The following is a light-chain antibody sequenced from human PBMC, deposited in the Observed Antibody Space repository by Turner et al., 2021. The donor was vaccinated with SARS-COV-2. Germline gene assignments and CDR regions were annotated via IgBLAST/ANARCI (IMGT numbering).Light chain of an antibody. CDR2: DVT. CDR3: ASFTSSSTYV. CDR1: SSDVGYYNY. J-gene: IGLJ1*01. Sequence: QSALTQPASVSGSPGQSITISCTGTSSDVGYYNYVSWYQQHPGKTPKLLIYDVTYRPSGVSSRFSGSKSGNTASLTISGLQAEDEADYYCASFTSSSTYVFGSGTRVTVL. V-gene: IGLV2-14*03.